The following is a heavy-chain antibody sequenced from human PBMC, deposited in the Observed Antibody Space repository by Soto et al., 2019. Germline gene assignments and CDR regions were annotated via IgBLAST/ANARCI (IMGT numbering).Heavy chain of an antibody. CDR3: ADRPPNYYGSGSRHNWFDP. V-gene: IGHV2-5*02. CDR2: VYWDDDK. D-gene: IGHD3-10*01. Sequence: SGPTLVNPTQTLTLTCSFSGFSLYSSGERVGWIRQPPGKALEWLALVYWDDDKRYSPSLKSRLTITRDTSRNQVVLTMTNMESVDTATYYCADRPPNYYGSGSRHNWFDPWGQ. J-gene: IGHJ5*02. CDR1: GFSLYSSGER.